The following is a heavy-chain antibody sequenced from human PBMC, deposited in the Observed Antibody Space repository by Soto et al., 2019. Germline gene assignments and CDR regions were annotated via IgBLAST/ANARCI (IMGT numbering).Heavy chain of an antibody. CDR2: ISYDGSNK. J-gene: IGHJ6*02. CDR3: ARVHGLKQQLVPDYYYYGMDV. Sequence: GGSLRLSCAASGFTFSSYAMHWVRQAPGKGLEWVAVISYDGSNKYYADSVKGRFTISRDNSKNTLYLQMNSLRAEDTAVYYCARVHGLKQQLVPDYYYYGMDVWGQGTTVTVSS. D-gene: IGHD6-13*01. CDR1: GFTFSSYA. V-gene: IGHV3-30-3*01.